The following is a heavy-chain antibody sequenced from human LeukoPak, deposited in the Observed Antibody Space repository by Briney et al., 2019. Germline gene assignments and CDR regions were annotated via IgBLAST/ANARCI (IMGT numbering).Heavy chain of an antibody. Sequence: GGSLRLSCAASGFTFRDYYMSWIRQAPGKGLEWVSYISSKSDYTNYADSVKGRFTISRDNAKNSLYLQMNSLGAEDTAVYYCARRGTSSSWAHFDYWGQGTLVTVSS. CDR1: GFTFRDYY. CDR3: ARRGTSSSWAHFDY. D-gene: IGHD6-13*01. CDR2: ISSKSDYT. V-gene: IGHV3-11*03. J-gene: IGHJ4*02.